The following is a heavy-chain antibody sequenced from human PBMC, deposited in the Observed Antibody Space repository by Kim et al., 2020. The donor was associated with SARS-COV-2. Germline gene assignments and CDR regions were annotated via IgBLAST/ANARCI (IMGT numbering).Heavy chain of an antibody. CDR3: AREAYGYCSSTSCYTLDY. Sequence: RRVTIPVDTSKNQFSLKLSSVTAADTAVYYCAREAYGYCSSTSCYTLDYWGQGTLVTVSS. D-gene: IGHD2-2*02. J-gene: IGHJ4*02. V-gene: IGHV4-30-2*05.